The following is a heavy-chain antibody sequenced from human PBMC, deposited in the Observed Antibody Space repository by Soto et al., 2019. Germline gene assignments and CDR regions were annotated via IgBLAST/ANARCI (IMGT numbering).Heavy chain of an antibody. CDR1: GGSISSSSYY. CDR3: ARQHIVVVPAAKLLAGWFDP. V-gene: IGHV4-39*01. D-gene: IGHD2-2*01. Sequence: SETLSLTCTVSGGSISSSSYYWGWIRQPPGKGLEWIGSIYYSGSTYYNPSLKSRVTISVDTSKNQFSLKLSSVTAADTAVYYCARQHIVVVPAAKLLAGWFDPWGQGTLVTVSS. CDR2: IYYSGST. J-gene: IGHJ5*02.